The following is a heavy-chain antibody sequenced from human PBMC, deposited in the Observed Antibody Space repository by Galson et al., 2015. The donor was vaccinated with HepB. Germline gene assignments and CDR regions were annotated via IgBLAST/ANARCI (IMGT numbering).Heavy chain of an antibody. V-gene: IGHV3-21*01. D-gene: IGHD5-24*01. Sequence: SLRLSCAATGFTFSSYSMNWLRQAPGKGLEWVSFISSNSHYIYYRDSVKGRFTISRDNAKNSVYLQMNSLGVEDTAVYYCARSLVTIFAEFAIPPDYWGQGTLVTVST. CDR2: ISSNSHYI. CDR3: ARSLVTIFAEFAIPPDY. J-gene: IGHJ4*02. CDR1: GFTFSSYS.